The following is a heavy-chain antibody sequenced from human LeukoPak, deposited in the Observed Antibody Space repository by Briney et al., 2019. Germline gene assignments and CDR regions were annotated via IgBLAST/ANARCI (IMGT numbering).Heavy chain of an antibody. J-gene: IGHJ5*02. D-gene: IGHD2-2*01. CDR2: ISSYNSNA. V-gene: IGHV1-18*01. CDR3: ARGPYSTTSYNWFDP. Sequence: ASVKVSCKASGYTFNTYGIIWVRLAPGHGLEWMGWISSYNSNADSAQKFQGRVTTTTDTSTNTAYLELRSLTSDDTAMYYCARGPYSTTSYNWFDPWGQGTLVSVSP. CDR1: GYTFNTYG.